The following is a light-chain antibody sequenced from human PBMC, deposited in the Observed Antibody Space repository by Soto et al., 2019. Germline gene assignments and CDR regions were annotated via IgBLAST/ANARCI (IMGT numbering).Light chain of an antibody. CDR3: QQHNDWPPST. CDR2: GAS. Sequence: ETLLTQTPATPSVSPGERVTLSCRASQSVRDNLAWYQQKPGQAPRLLIYGASTRAPGIPDRFSGSGFGTEFSLTISSLQSEVFAVYYCQQHNDWPPSTFGQGTKLDIK. J-gene: IGKJ2*01. CDR1: QSVRDN. V-gene: IGKV3-15*01.